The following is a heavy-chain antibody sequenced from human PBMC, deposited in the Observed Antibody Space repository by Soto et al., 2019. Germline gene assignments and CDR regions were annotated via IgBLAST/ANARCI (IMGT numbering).Heavy chain of an antibody. J-gene: IGHJ6*03. CDR3: ARGPRYYDFWSGYHRYYYYYYMDV. V-gene: IGHV4-34*01. CDR2: INHSGST. Sequence: SETLSLTCAVYGGSFSGYYWSWIRQPPGKGLEWVGEINHSGSTNYNPSLKSRVTISVDTSKNQFSLKLSSVTAADTAVYYCARGPRYYDFWSGYHRYYYYYYMDVWGKGTTVT. D-gene: IGHD3-3*01. CDR1: GGSFSGYY.